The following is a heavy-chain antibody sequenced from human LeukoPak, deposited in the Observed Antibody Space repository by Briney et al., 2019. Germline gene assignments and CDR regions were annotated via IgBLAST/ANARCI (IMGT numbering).Heavy chain of an antibody. D-gene: IGHD3-22*01. Sequence: SETLSLTCTLSLGSISSSSYYWGWIRHPPGKWLEFLGIIYYIGRTYYNPSLKTQFTISVNTSKNHFSLKLTSLTPTHPPFNFCARGYSSVYYYYMDVWGKGTTVNVSS. CDR3: ARGYSSVYYYYMDV. CDR1: LGSISSSSYY. CDR2: IYYIGRT. V-gene: IGHV4-39*07. J-gene: IGHJ6*03.